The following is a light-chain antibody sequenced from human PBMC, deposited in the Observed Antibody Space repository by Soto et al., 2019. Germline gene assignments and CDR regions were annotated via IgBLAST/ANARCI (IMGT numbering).Light chain of an antibody. CDR3: QHYNSDPWT. V-gene: IGKV1-5*01. CDR1: QTIRRW. Sequence: DIEMTQSPSTLSASVGDRVTITCRASQTIRRWLAWYQQRPGKAPKALIYDASTLESGVPARFSGSGSETEFTLTISSLQPEDAATYYCQHYNSDPWTFGRGTKVEIK. J-gene: IGKJ1*01. CDR2: DAS.